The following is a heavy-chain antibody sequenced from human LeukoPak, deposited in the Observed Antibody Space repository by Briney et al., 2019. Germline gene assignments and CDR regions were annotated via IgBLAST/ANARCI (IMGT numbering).Heavy chain of an antibody. CDR3: ARGDYDFWSGYFRRYYYYMDV. J-gene: IGHJ6*03. CDR2: INHSGST. D-gene: IGHD3-3*01. Sequence: GSLRLSCAASGFTFSSYWMSWVRQPPGKGLEWIGEINHSGSTNYNPSLKSRVTISVDTSKNQFSLKLSSVTAADTAVYYCARGDYDFWSGYFRRYYYYMDVWGKGTTVTVSS. V-gene: IGHV4-34*01. CDR1: GFTFSSYW.